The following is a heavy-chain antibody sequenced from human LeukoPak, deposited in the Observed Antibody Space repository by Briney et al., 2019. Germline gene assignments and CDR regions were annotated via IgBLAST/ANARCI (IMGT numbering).Heavy chain of an antibody. D-gene: IGHD3-9*01. CDR3: TRDLMDYDVSTGLHHYYMDV. J-gene: IGHJ6*02. CDR2: ISSSSSYI. Sequence: GESLRLSCAASGFTFSSYSMNWVRQAPGKGLEWVSSISSSSSYIYYADSVKGRFTISRDNAKNSLYLQMNSLRAEDTAVYYCTRDLMDYDVSTGLHHYYMDVWGQGTTVTVSS. CDR1: GFTFSSYS. V-gene: IGHV3-21*01.